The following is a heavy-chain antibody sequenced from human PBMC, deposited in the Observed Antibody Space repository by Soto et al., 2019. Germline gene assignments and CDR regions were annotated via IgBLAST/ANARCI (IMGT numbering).Heavy chain of an antibody. CDR3: ARHLSETGYDLNY. D-gene: IGHD5-12*01. CDR2: IYFSGST. J-gene: IGHJ4*02. Sequence: SETLSLTRTVSGGFITSDSYYWGWIRQPPGKGLEWIGSIYFSGSTYYNSALKSRLAISIDMSKNQFSLNLSSVTAADTAVYYCARHLSETGYDLNYWGQGTPVTVSS. CDR1: GGFITSDSYY. V-gene: IGHV4-39*01.